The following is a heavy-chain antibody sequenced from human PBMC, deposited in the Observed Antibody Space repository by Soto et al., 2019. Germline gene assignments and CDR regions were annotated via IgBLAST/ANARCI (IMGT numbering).Heavy chain of an antibody. V-gene: IGHV4-30-2*01. J-gene: IGHJ4*02. Sequence: SETLSLTCAVSGGSISSGGYSWSWIRQPPGKGLEWIGYIYHSGSTYYNPSLKSRVTISVDRSKNQFSLKLSSVTAADMAVYYCARSMTTVVDYWGQGTLVTVSS. CDR1: GGSISSGGYS. CDR3: ARSMTTVVDY. CDR2: IYHSGST. D-gene: IGHD4-4*01.